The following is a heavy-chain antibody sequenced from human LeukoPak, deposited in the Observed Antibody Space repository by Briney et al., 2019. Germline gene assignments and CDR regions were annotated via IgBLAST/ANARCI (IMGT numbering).Heavy chain of an antibody. J-gene: IGHJ4*02. CDR3: AKEPGYYDSSGYLFY. Sequence: GGSLRLSCAASGFTFSSYAMSWVRQAPGKGLEWVSAISGSGGSTYYADSVKGRFTISRDNSENTLYLQMNSLRAEDTAVYYCAKEPGYYDSSGYLFYWGQGTLVTVSS. V-gene: IGHV3-23*01. D-gene: IGHD3-22*01. CDR1: GFTFSSYA. CDR2: ISGSGGST.